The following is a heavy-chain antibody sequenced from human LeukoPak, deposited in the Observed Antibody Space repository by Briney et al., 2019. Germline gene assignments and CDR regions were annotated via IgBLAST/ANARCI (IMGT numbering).Heavy chain of an antibody. CDR1: GGSLSSYY. Sequence: PSETLSLTCTVSGGSLSSYYWGWIRQPPGKGLEWIGGIYYSGSTNYTPSLKSRVTISVDTSKNQFSLKLSSVTAADTAVYYCARGGGYNSYLDYWGQGTLVTVPS. CDR2: IYYSGST. J-gene: IGHJ4*02. V-gene: IGHV4-59*01. CDR3: ARGGGYNSYLDY. D-gene: IGHD5-24*01.